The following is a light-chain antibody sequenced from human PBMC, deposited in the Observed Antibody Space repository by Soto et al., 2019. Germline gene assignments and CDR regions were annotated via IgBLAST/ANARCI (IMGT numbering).Light chain of an antibody. CDR1: QNIRSF. V-gene: IGKV1-39*01. CDR3: QQLNTYPIT. J-gene: IGKJ5*01. CDR2: GAS. Sequence: DIQMTQSPSSLSASIGDRVTITCRASQNIRSFLNWYQQKPGKAPQLLIYGASILHNGVPSRFSGSGSGTDFTLTISCLQSEDFATYYCQQLNTYPITFAQGTRLEIK.